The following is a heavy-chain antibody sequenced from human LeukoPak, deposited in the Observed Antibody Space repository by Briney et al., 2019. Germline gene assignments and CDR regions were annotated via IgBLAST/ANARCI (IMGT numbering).Heavy chain of an antibody. D-gene: IGHD3-10*01. CDR2: IYTSGST. V-gene: IGHV4-61*02. J-gene: IGHJ3*02. CDR1: GYSISSGYY. Sequence: SETLSLTCTVSGYSISSGYYWSWIRQPAGKGLEWIGRIYTSGSTNYNPSLKSRVTISVDTSKNQFSLKLSSVTAADTAVYYCARAMVRGVIIVDAFDIWGQGTMVTVSS. CDR3: ARAMVRGVIIVDAFDI.